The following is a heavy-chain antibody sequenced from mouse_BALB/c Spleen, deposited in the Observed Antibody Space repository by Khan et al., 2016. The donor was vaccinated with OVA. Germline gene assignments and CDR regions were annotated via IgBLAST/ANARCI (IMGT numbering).Heavy chain of an antibody. CDR1: GYTFTNAG. Sequence: QIQLVQSGPELKKPGETVRISCKASGYTFTNAGMQWVQKMPGKGLKWIGWINTHSGVPKYAEDFTGRFAFSLETSASTVYLQITNLKNEDTATYFYARGGAAYYRNDGGAMDYWGQGTSVTVSS. D-gene: IGHD2-14*01. J-gene: IGHJ4*01. V-gene: IGHV9-4*02. CDR3: ARGGAAYYRNDGGAMDY. CDR2: INTHSGVP.